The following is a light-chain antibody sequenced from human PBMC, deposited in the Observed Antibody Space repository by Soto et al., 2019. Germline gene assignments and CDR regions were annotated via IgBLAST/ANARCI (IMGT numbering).Light chain of an antibody. CDR1: QSLNND. J-gene: IGKJ5*01. Sequence: DIQMTQSPSTLSASVGDRVTITCRASQSLNNDLVWYQQKPGKAPNLLIYDASTLERGVPSRFSGTGSGTEFTLAISSLQPDDFATYYCQQYHRSSVTFGQGTRLEIK. CDR3: QQYHRSSVT. CDR2: DAS. V-gene: IGKV1-5*01.